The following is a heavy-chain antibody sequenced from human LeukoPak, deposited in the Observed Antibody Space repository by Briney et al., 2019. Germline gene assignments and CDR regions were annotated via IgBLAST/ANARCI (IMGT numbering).Heavy chain of an antibody. D-gene: IGHD6-19*01. CDR2: FDTEDGET. V-gene: IGHV1-24*01. J-gene: IGHJ4*02. CDR3: ATTLLSSGWYSGEGY. CDR1: GYTLTELS. Sequence: ASVKVSCKVSGYTLTELSMHWVRQAPGKGLEWMGGFDTEDGETIYAQKFQGRVTMTEDTSTDTAYMELSSLRSEDTAVYYCATTLLSSGWYSGEGYWGQGTLVTVSS.